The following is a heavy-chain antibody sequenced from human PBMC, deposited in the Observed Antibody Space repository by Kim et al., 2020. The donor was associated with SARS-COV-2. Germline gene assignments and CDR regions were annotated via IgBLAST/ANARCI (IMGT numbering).Heavy chain of an antibody. Sequence: SNIIKYGDSVKGRFTISRDNAKNSLYLQMNSLRDEDTAVYYCARGVGIDCWGQGTLVTVSS. J-gene: IGHJ4*02. D-gene: IGHD1-26*01. CDR2: SNII. V-gene: IGHV3-48*02. CDR3: ARGVGIDC.